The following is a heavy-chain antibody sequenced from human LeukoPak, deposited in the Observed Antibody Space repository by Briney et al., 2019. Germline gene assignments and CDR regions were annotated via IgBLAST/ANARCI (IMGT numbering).Heavy chain of an antibody. V-gene: IGHV3-13*01. CDR3: ARDTYGDYVGEYYGMDV. CDR2: IGTAGDT. CDR1: GFTFSSYD. Sequence: GGSLRHSCAASGFTFSSYDMHWVRQATGKGLEWVSAIGTAGDTYYPGSVKGRFTISRENAKNSLYLQMNSLRAGDTAVYYCARDTYGDYVGEYYGMDVWSQGTTVTVSS. J-gene: IGHJ6*02. D-gene: IGHD4-17*01.